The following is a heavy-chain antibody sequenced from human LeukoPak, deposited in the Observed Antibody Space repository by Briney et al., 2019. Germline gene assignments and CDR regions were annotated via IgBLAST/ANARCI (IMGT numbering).Heavy chain of an antibody. D-gene: IGHD3-3*01. CDR1: GFTFSSYA. V-gene: IGHV3-23*01. J-gene: IGHJ4*02. CDR3: AKLEYDFWSGHPLSSIDY. CDR2: ISGSGGST. Sequence: GGSLRLSCAASGFTFSSYAMSWVRQAPGKGLEWVSAISGSGGSTYYADSVKGRFTISRDNSKNTLYLQMNSLRAEDTAVYYCAKLEYDFWSGHPLSSIDYWGQGTLVTVST.